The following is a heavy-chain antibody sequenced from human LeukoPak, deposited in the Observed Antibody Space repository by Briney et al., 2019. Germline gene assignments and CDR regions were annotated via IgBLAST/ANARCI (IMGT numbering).Heavy chain of an antibody. CDR3: ARGAPFDY. CDR2: IYTSGST. J-gene: IGHJ4*02. Sequence: PSETLSLTCTVSGGSISSGSYYWSWIRQPAGKGLEWIGRIYTSGSTNYNPSLKSRVTISVDTSKNQFSQKLSSVTAADTAVYYCARGAPFDYWGQGTLVTVSS. V-gene: IGHV4-61*02. CDR1: GGSISSGSYY.